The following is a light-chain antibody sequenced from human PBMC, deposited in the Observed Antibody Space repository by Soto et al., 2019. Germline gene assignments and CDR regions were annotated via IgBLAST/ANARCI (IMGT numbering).Light chain of an antibody. CDR3: QQYGSSPPST. V-gene: IGKV3-20*01. J-gene: IGKJ5*01. CDR2: GAS. Sequence: EIVLTQSPGTLSLSPGERATLSCRASQSVSSSYLAWYQQKPGQAPSLLIYGASSRATGIPDRFSGSGSGTDFTLTTSRLEPEDFAVYYCQQYGSSPPSTFGQGTRLEIK. CDR1: QSVSSSY.